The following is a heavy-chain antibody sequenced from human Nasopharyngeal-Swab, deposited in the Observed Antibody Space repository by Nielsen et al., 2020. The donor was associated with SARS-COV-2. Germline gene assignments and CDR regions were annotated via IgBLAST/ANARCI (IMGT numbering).Heavy chain of an antibody. Sequence: ASVNVSCKASGYTFTGYYMHWVRQAPGQGLEWMGRINPNSGNTKYSQKFQGRVTITRDTSASTAYMELSSLRSEDTAVYYCARDKAAPFRYYYYGMDVWGQGTTVTVSS. J-gene: IGHJ6*02. CDR2: INPNSGNT. D-gene: IGHD6-13*01. CDR3: ARDKAAPFRYYYYGMDV. CDR1: GYTFTGYY. V-gene: IGHV1-3*01.